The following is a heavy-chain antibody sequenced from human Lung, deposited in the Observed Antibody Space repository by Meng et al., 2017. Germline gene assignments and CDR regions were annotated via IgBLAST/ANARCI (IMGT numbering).Heavy chain of an antibody. D-gene: IGHD3-3*01. J-gene: IGHJ5*02. CDR1: GGSNTSRNW. Sequence: GPVLDQPSGPFSPTCAVFGGSNTSRNWWSWVRQSPGKGLEWIGEIYHSGRTNYNPSLESRVTISLDKSQNHFSLKVKSVTAADTAVYYCVRGGQDQAYYDFWSGPFDPWGQGTLVTVSS. CDR2: IYHSGRT. V-gene: IGHV4-4*02. CDR3: VRGGQDQAYYDFWSGPFDP.